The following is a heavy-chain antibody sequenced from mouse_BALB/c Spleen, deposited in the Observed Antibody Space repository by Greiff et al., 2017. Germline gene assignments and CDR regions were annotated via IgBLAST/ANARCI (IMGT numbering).Heavy chain of an antibody. V-gene: IGHV14-3*02. J-gene: IGHJ1*01. D-gene: IGHD2-4*01. CDR1: GFNINDTY. CDR3: ARDDYAWYFDG. CDR2: IDPANGNT. Sequence: DVKLVESGAELVKPGASVKLSCTASGFNINDTYMHWVKQRPEQGLEWIGRIDPANGNTKYDPKFQGKATITADTSSNTAYRQLSSLTSEDTAGYYCARDDYAWYFDGWGAGTTVTVAA.